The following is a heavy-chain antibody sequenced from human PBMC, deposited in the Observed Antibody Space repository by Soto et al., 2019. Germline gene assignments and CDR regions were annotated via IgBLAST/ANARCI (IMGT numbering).Heavy chain of an antibody. Sequence: SETLSLTCTVSGGSISSGGYYWSWILHHPGKGLEWIGYIYYSGSTYYNPSLKSRVTISVDTSKNQFSLKLSSVTAADTAVYYCARDLPEQQLALGYYYYYMDVWGKGTTVTVTS. V-gene: IGHV4-31*03. CDR1: GGSISSGGYY. CDR2: IYYSGST. D-gene: IGHD6-13*01. CDR3: ARDLPEQQLALGYYYYYMDV. J-gene: IGHJ6*03.